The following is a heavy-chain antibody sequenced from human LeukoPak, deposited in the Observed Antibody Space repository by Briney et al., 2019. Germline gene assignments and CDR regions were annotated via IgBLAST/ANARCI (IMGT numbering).Heavy chain of an antibody. CDR1: GFSFSGYN. J-gene: IGHJ4*02. CDR3: ARGIFGGGLDY. D-gene: IGHD3-16*01. Sequence: PGGSLRLSCTASGFSFSGYNMNWVRQAPGKGLEWVSSISSSSSYIYFADSVKGRFTISRDNAKNSLYLQMNSLRAEDTAVYYCARGIFGGGLDYWGQGTLVTVSS. CDR2: ISSSSSYI. V-gene: IGHV3-21*01.